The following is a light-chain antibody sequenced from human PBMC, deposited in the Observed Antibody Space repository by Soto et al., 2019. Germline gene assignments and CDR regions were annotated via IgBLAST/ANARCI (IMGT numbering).Light chain of an antibody. CDR3: HQYNIWPPVT. CDR2: GAY. V-gene: IGKV3-15*01. CDR1: QSIGYN. J-gene: IGKJ4*01. Sequence: EVVMTQSPATLSVSPGERATLSCRASQSIGYNLAWYQQKPGQAPRLLIYGAYTRATGIPDRFSGAGSGTEFTLTTSSLQSEDFGVYYCHQYNIWPPVTFGGGTNVEIK.